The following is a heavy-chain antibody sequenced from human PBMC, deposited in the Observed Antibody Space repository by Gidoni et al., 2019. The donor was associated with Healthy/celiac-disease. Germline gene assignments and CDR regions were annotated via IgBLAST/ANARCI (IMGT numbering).Heavy chain of an antibody. CDR1: GFTFSSYA. Sequence: EVQLLESGGGLVQPGGSLRLSCAASGFTFSSYAMSWVRQAPGKGLAWVSAISGSGGSTYYADSVKGRFTISRDNSKNKLYLQMNSLRAEDTAVYYCAKTYSSGWYLDAFDIWGQGTMVTVSS. CDR3: AKTYSSGWYLDAFDI. V-gene: IGHV3-23*01. J-gene: IGHJ3*02. D-gene: IGHD6-19*01. CDR2: ISGSGGST.